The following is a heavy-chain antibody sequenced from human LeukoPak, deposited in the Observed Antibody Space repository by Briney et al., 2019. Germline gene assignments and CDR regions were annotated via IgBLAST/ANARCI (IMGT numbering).Heavy chain of an antibody. CDR3: AKFPRWGLFI. CDR2: LTGSGGGT. CDR1: GFGFSSYA. J-gene: IGHJ4*02. Sequence: GGSLRLSCKASGFGFSSYAMIWVRQAPGKGLQWVSGLTGSGGGTYYVDSVKGRFTISRDNSKNTVYLQMNSLRAEDTAVYYCAKFPRWGLFIWGQGTLVTVSS. V-gene: IGHV3-23*01. D-gene: IGHD3-10*01.